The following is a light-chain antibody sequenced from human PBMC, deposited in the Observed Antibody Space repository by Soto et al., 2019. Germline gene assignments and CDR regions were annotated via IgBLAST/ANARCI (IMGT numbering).Light chain of an antibody. J-gene: IGLJ1*01. Sequence: QSVLTQPASVSGSPGQSITISCTGTSSDVGGYNYVSWYQHHPGKAPKLMIYEVVNRPPGVSNRFSGSKSGITAALTISGLQAEDEADYYCTSYTSSSPLVFGPGTKLAVL. CDR2: EVV. V-gene: IGLV2-14*01. CDR1: SSDVGGYNY. CDR3: TSYTSSSPLV.